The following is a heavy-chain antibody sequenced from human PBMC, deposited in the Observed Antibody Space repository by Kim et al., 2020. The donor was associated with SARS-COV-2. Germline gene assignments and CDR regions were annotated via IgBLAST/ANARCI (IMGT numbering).Heavy chain of an antibody. CDR1: GFTFSSYG. J-gene: IGHJ3*02. CDR3: AKGRIAVAGPDALDI. D-gene: IGHD6-19*01. V-gene: IGHV3-30*18. Sequence: GGSLRLSCAASGFTFSSYGMHWVRQAPGKGLEWVAVISYDGSNKYYADSVKGRFTISRDNSKNTLYLRMNSLRAEDTAVYYCAKGRIAVAGPDALDIWGQGTMVTVSS. CDR2: ISYDGSNK.